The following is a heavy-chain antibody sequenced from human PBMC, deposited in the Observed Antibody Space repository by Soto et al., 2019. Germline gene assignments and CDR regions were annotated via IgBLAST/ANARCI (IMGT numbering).Heavy chain of an antibody. D-gene: IGHD2-21*02. CDR1: GGSISSGGYY. V-gene: IGHV4-31*02. J-gene: IGHJ5*02. CDR3: ARGRTVKNWFDP. CDR2: IYYSGST. Sequence: ASETLSLTCTVSGGSISSGGYYWSWTRQHPGKGLEWIGYIYYSGSTYYNPSLKSRVTISVDTSKNQFSLKLSSVTAADTAVYYCARGRTVKNWFDPWGQGTLVTVSS.